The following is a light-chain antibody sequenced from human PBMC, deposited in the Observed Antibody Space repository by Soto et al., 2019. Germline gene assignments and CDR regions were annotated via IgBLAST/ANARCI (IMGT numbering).Light chain of an antibody. J-gene: IGKJ1*01. CDR1: QSVRNDH. Sequence: EIVLTQSPGTLYSSPGERATLSCRASQSVRNDHVAWYQQKTGQAPRLLISRAVTRAIGIPDRFSGSGSGTGFTLTSGSLEPEDFVLYYCQQYGTTPWTFGQGTKV. V-gene: IGKV3-20*01. CDR3: QQYGTTPWT. CDR2: RAV.